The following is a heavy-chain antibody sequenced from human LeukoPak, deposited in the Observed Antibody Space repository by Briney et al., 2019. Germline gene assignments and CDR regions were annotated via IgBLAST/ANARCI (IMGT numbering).Heavy chain of an antibody. CDR1: GFSFSGYG. CDR3: AKAYASGSYYNIRGMDV. D-gene: IGHD3-10*01. V-gene: IGHV3-30*18. J-gene: IGHJ6*02. CDR2: ISYDGSNK. Sequence: GGSLRLSCAASGFSFSGYGMHWVRQAPGKGLEWVAVISYDGSNKYYADSVKGRLTISRDNSKKTLFLQMDSLRAEDTAVYYCAKAYASGSYYNIRGMDVWGQGTTVTVSS.